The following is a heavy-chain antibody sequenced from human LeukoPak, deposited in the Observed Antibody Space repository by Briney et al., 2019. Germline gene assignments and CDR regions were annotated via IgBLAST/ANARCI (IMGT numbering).Heavy chain of an antibody. CDR1: GGPISSYY. CDR2: VYFGGST. D-gene: IGHD3-10*01. V-gene: IGHV4-59*01. J-gene: IGHJ6*03. CDR3: ARVYDSGSQAYFYYMDV. Sequence: SETLSLTCTVSGGPISSYYWSWIRQPPGMGLEWIGYVYFGGSTNYNPSLKSRVTISVDTSKNQFSLKVNSVTAADTAVYYCARVYDSGSQAYFYYMDVWGKGTTVTISS.